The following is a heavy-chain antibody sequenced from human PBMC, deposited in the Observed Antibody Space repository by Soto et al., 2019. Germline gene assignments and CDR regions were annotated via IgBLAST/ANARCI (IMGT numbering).Heavy chain of an antibody. J-gene: IGHJ5*02. CDR3: ARVVATTGNWFDP. CDR1: GYTFTSYG. V-gene: IGHV1-18*01. D-gene: IGHD5-12*01. CDR2: ISAYNGNT. Sequence: ASVKVSCKASGYTFTSYGISWVRQAPGQGLEWMGWISAYNGNTNYAQKFQGRVSMTTDTSTSTVYMELRSLTPDDTAVYYCARVVATTGNWFDPWGQGTLVTVSS.